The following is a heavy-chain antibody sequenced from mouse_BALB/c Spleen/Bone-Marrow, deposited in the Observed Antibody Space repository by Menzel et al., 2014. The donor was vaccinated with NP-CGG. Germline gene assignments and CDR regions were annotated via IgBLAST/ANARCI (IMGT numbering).Heavy chain of an antibody. CDR2: IDPANGNT. V-gene: IGHV14-3*02. Sequence: VQLQQSGAELVKPGASVKLSCTASGFNIKDTYMHWVKQRPGQGLGWIGRIDPANGNTKYDPKFQGKATITADTSSNTAYLQLSSLTSEDTSVYYCASYYYGHYFDYWGQGTTLTVSS. D-gene: IGHD1-1*01. CDR1: GFNIKDTY. CDR3: ASYYYGHYFDY. J-gene: IGHJ2*01.